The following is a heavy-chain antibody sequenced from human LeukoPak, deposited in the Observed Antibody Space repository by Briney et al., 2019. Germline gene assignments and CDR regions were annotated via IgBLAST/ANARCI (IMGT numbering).Heavy chain of an antibody. Sequence: APVKVSCKVSGYTLTELSMHWVRQAPGKGLEWMGGFDPEDGETIYAQKFQGRVTMTEDTSTDTAYMELSSLRSEDTAVYYCATDFGGGDCFNYWGQGTLVTVSS. V-gene: IGHV1-24*01. CDR2: FDPEDGET. J-gene: IGHJ4*02. CDR1: GYTLTELS. CDR3: ATDFGGGDCFNY. D-gene: IGHD2-21*02.